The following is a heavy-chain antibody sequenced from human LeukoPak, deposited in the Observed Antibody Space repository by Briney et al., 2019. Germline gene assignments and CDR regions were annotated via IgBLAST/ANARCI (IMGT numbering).Heavy chain of an antibody. CDR2: INWSGGNI. CDR1: GFTFDNYA. V-gene: IGHV3-9*03. D-gene: IGHD1-26*01. J-gene: IGHJ3*02. Sequence: PGRSLKLSCAASGFTFDNYAMHWVRQAPGKGLEWVSGINWSGGNIGYADSVKGRFTISRDNAKNSLYLQMNSLRVDVMAFYYCTRDRSGSYIGGSFHIWGQGTMVTVSS. CDR3: TRDRSGSYIGGSFHI.